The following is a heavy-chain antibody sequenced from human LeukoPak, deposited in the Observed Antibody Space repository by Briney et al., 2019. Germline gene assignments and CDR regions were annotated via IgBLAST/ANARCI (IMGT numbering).Heavy chain of an antibody. CDR3: ARDRSRNYGYYFDF. J-gene: IGHJ4*02. CDR1: RFTFSSYG. D-gene: IGHD4-11*01. Sequence: KPGGSLRLSCAASRFTFSSYGMHWVRQAPGKGLEWVSSISSSSSYIYYAGSVKGRFTISRDNAKNSLFLQMTSLRAEDTAVYYCARDRSRNYGYYFDFWGQGTLVSVSS. V-gene: IGHV3-21*01. CDR2: ISSSSSYI.